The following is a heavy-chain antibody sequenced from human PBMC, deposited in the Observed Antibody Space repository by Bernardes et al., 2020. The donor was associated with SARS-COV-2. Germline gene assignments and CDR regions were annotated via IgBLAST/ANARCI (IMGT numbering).Heavy chain of an antibody. CDR2: IIPIRGIV. D-gene: IGHD3-16*01. CDR1: GGTFNNYG. Sequence: SVKVSCKASGGTFNNYGISWVRQAPGQGLEWMGRIIPIRGIVKYAQMFQARVRITADKSTGTAHMEMSSLRSEDTAMYFCAKDIGRGALAGMDVWGQGTSVTVSS. V-gene: IGHV1-69*04. J-gene: IGHJ6*02. CDR3: AKDIGRGALAGMDV.